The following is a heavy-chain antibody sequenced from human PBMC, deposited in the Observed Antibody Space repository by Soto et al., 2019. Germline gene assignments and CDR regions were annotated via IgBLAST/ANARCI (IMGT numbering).Heavy chain of an antibody. CDR2: ISYDGSNK. Sequence: GSLRLSCAASGFTFRSYAMHWVRQAPGKGLEWVAVISYDGSNKYYADSVKGRFTLSRDNSKNTLYLQMNSLRAEDTAVYYCARANPWDYDSRGYLPGPFDYWGQGSLVTVS. CDR1: GFTFRSYA. J-gene: IGHJ4*02. CDR3: ARANPWDYDSRGYLPGPFDY. V-gene: IGHV3-30-3*01. D-gene: IGHD3-22*01.